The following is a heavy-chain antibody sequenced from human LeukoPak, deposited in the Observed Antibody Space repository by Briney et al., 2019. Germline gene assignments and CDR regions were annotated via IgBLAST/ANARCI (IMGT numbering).Heavy chain of an antibody. CDR1: GFTFNNYP. J-gene: IGHJ4*02. CDR2: ISSNGDNT. D-gene: IGHD2-2*01. Sequence: GGSLRLSCSASGFTFNNYPMHWVRQAPGKGLEHVSVISSNGDNTYYADSVKGRFTISRDNAKNSLYLQMNSLRAEDTAVYYCARTIVVVPAARPAEFDYWGQGTLVTVSS. V-gene: IGHV3-64*04. CDR3: ARTIVVVPAARPAEFDY.